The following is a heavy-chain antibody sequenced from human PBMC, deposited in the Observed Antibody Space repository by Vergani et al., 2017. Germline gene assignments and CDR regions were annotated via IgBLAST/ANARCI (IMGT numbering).Heavy chain of an antibody. CDR3: ASEGDYYDGFDP. CDR2: IYSGGST. Sequence: EVQLVESGGGLVQPGGSLRLSCAASGFTVSSNYMSWVRQAPGKGLEWVSVIYSGGSTYYADSVKGRFTISRDNSKNTLYLQMNSLRAEDTAVYYCASEGDYYDGFDPWDQGTLVTVSS. CDR1: GFTVSSNY. V-gene: IGHV3-66*02. J-gene: IGHJ5*02. D-gene: IGHD3-22*01.